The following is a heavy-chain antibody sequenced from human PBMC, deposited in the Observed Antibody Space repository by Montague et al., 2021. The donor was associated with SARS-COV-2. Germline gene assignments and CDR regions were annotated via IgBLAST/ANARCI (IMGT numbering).Heavy chain of an antibody. Sequence: SETLSLTSGVSGGPFSDYYWTWVRQSAGKGLQWIGDISPSGSTYXNPSLRCRVNISADPSKSRFSLTLTSVSAADTATYFCTTGVSKAFLQERDFWGQGIVVTVS. CDR1: GGPFSDYY. J-gene: IGHJ4*02. D-gene: IGHD2-8*01. CDR3: TTGVSKAFLQERDF. CDR2: ISPSGST. V-gene: IGHV4-34*01.